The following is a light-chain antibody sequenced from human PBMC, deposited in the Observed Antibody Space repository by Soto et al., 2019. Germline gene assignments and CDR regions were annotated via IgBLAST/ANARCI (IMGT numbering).Light chain of an antibody. CDR1: ESVSSDY. CDR3: QQYGSSPQT. CDR2: RAS. Sequence: EILLTQAPGTLSLSPGELATSSCRTSESVSSDYLAWYQQKPGQAPRLLIYRASSRATGIPDRFSGSGSGTDFTLTISRLEPEDFAVCYCQQYGSSPQTFGQGTKVDIK. J-gene: IGKJ1*01. V-gene: IGKV3-20*01.